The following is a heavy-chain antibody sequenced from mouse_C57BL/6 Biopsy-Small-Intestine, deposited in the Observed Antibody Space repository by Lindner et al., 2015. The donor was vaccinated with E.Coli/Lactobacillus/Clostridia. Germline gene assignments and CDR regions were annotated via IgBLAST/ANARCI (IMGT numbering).Heavy chain of an antibody. CDR1: GYSFTGYN. CDR2: ISPYYGST. Sequence: VQLQESGTELVKPGASVKISCKASGYSFTGYNLNWMKQSHGESLEWIGNISPYYGSTTYNQKFKDKATLTVDKSSSTAYLQLNSLTSEDSAVYYCTRYYFDGSYDLYFDVWGAGTTVTVSS. J-gene: IGHJ1*01. D-gene: IGHD1-1*01. CDR3: TRYYFDGSYDLYFDV. V-gene: IGHV1-39*01.